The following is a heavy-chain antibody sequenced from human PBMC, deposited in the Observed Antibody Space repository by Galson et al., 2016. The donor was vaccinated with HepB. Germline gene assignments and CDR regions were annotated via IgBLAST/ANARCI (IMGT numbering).Heavy chain of an antibody. CDR2: ISTSSGII. Sequence: SLRLSCAASGFTFSHYGMNWVRQAPGKGLEWVLYISTSSGIIYYADSVKGRFTISRDNAQKSLYLHMNSLRDEDTAVYYCARELRGVTGYYLRAFDIWGQGTLVTVSS. CDR3: ARELRGVTGYYLRAFDI. J-gene: IGHJ4*02. V-gene: IGHV3-48*02. D-gene: IGHD3-9*01. CDR1: GFTFSHYG.